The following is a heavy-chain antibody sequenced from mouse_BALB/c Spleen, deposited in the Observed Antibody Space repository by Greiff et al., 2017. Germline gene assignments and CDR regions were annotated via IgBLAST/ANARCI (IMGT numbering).Heavy chain of an antibody. Sequence: EVHLVESGGGLVQPGGSLRLSCATSGFTFTDYYMSWVRQPPGKALEWLGFIRNKANGYTTEYSASVKGRFTISRDNSQSILYLQMNTLRAEDSATYYCARDGYGSRFAYWGQGTLVTVSA. D-gene: IGHD1-1*01. CDR2: IRNKANGYTT. CDR3: ARDGYGSRFAY. CDR1: GFTFTDYY. V-gene: IGHV7-3*02. J-gene: IGHJ3*01.